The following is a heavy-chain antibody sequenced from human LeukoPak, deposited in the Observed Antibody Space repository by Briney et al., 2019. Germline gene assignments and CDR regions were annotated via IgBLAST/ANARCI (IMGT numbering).Heavy chain of an antibody. J-gene: IGHJ6*02. Sequence: GRSLRLSCAASGFTFSSYAMHWVRQAPGKGLEWVAVISYDGSNKYYADSVKGRFTISRDNSKNTLYLQMNSLRAEDTAVYYCARVVVPAAIYYYYYYGMDVWGQVTTVTV. D-gene: IGHD2-2*01. CDR2: ISYDGSNK. V-gene: IGHV3-30-3*01. CDR1: GFTFSSYA. CDR3: ARVVVPAAIYYYYYYGMDV.